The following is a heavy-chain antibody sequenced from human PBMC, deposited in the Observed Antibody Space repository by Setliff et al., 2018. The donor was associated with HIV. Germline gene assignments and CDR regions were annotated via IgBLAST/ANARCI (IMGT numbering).Heavy chain of an antibody. CDR3: ARHTVFVRYFDH. Sequence: SETLSLTCSVSGGPITTSTYYWGWIRQPPGKGLEWIGNIYQSGTTYYNSSLTSRVTMSVDTSKNQFSLKLNSVTAADTAVYYCARHTVFVRYFDHWGQGMLVTVSS. V-gene: IGHV4-39*07. CDR1: GGPITTSTYY. D-gene: IGHD2-2*02. CDR2: IYQSGTT. J-gene: IGHJ4*02.